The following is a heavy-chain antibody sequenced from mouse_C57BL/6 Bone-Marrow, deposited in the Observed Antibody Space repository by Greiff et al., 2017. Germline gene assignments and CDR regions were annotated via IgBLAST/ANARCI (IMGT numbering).Heavy chain of an antibody. CDR1: GFTITDYY. J-gene: IGHJ3*01. CDR2: IDPDDGGT. D-gene: IGHD6-1*01. Sequence: VQLQQPGAELVKPGASVKLSCTASGFTITDYYMPWVKQRTEQGLEWIGRIDPDDGGTKYAPKFQGKATITADTSSNTAYLQLSSLTSEDTAVDYCAFCGSFDYWGQGTSVTVSA. V-gene: IGHV14-2*01. CDR3: AFCGSFDY.